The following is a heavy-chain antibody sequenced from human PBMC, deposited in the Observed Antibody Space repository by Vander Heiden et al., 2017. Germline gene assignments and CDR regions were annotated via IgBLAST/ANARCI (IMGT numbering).Heavy chain of an antibody. Sequence: QVQLVESGGGVVPPGGSLRLSCAASGFIISSYGMHWVRQAPGKGLEWVAVIWYDGSNKYYADSVKGRFTISRDNSKNTLYLQMNSLRAEDTAVYYCARQYGIDYYYGMDVWGQGTTVTVSS. CDR1: GFIISSYG. V-gene: IGHV3-33*01. CDR3: ARQYGIDYYYGMDV. D-gene: IGHD4-17*01. J-gene: IGHJ6*02. CDR2: IWYDGSNK.